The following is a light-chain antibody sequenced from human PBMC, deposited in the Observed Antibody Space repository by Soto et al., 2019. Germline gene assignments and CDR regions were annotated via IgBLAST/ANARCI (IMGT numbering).Light chain of an antibody. CDR1: SYDIGLYKY. Sequence: QSVLTQPASVSGSPGQSITLPCTGTSYDIGLYKYVSWYQHRPGKAPQLILYEVSHRPSGVSNRFSGSKSGNTASLTISGLQAEDEADYYCNSYTASATLVFGTGTKLTVL. CDR2: EVS. V-gene: IGLV2-14*01. J-gene: IGLJ1*01. CDR3: NSYTASATLV.